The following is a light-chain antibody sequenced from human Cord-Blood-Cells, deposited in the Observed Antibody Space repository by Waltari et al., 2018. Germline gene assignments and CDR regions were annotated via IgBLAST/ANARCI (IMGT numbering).Light chain of an antibody. J-gene: IGKJ2*01. CDR3: QQYGSSPPNT. V-gene: IGKV3-20*01. CDR2: GAS. CDR1: QSVRSSY. Sequence: EIVLPQSPGTLSLSPGARDTLSCRASQSVRSSYLAWYQQKPGQAPRLLIYGASSRATGIPDRFSGSGSGTDVTLTISRLEPEDFAVYYCQQYGSSPPNTFGQGTKLEIK.